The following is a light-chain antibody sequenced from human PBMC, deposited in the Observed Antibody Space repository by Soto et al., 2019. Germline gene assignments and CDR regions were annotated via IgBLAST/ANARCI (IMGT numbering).Light chain of an antibody. CDR1: SSDVGGYNY. Sequence: SALSQPASVSGSPGPSITISCTGTSSDVGGYNYVSWYQQHPGKAPKLMIYDVSNRPSGVSNRFSGSKSGNTASLTISGLQAEDEADYYCSSYTSSSTPYVFGTGTKVTGL. CDR2: DVS. CDR3: SSYTSSSTPYV. V-gene: IGLV2-14*01. J-gene: IGLJ1*01.